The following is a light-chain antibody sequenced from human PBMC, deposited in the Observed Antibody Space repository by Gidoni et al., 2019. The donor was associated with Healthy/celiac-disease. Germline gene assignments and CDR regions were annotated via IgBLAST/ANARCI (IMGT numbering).Light chain of an antibody. CDR1: QSISSY. CDR3: QQSYSTPWT. V-gene: IGKV1-39*01. CDR2: AAS. J-gene: IGKJ1*01. Sequence: DIPMTQPPSSLSASVGDRVTITCRASQSISSYLKWYQQKPGKDPKLLIYAASSLQSGVPSRFSGSGSGTDFTLTISSLQPEDFATYYWQQSYSTPWTFGQGTKVEIK.